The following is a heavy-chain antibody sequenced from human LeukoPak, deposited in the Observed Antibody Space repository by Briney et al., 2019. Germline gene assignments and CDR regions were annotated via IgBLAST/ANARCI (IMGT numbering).Heavy chain of an antibody. CDR2: IYYSGST. Sequence: SETLSLTCAVYGGSFSSYYWGWIRQPPGKGLEWIGSIYYSGSTYYNPSLKSRVTISVDTSKNQFSLKLSSVTAADTAVYYCARTGTLVLLWFGEESWFDPWGQGTLVTVSS. J-gene: IGHJ5*02. V-gene: IGHV4-34*01. CDR1: GGSFSSYY. CDR3: ARTGTLVLLWFGEESWFDP. D-gene: IGHD3-10*01.